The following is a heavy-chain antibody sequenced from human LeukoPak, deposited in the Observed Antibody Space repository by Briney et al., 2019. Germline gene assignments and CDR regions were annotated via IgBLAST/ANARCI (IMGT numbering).Heavy chain of an antibody. V-gene: IGHV1-18*01. Sequence: GASVKVSCKTSGYTFTTYVFNWVRQAPGQGLEWMGWISAYNGNTNYAQKFQGRVTMTRDTSISTAYMELSRLRSDDTAVYYCARGGDSSSWFASPDFWGQGTLVTVSS. D-gene: IGHD6-13*01. CDR2: ISAYNGNT. J-gene: IGHJ4*02. CDR1: GYTFTTYV. CDR3: ARGGDSSSWFASPDF.